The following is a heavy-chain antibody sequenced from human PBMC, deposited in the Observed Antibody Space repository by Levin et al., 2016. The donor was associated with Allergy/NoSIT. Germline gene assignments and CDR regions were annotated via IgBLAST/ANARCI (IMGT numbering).Heavy chain of an antibody. CDR3: VRTSSSNNNYFDL. V-gene: IGHV4-30-2*06. J-gene: IGHJ5*02. CDR1: GGSISSGGYS. CDR2: LYRDGST. Sequence: SETLSLTCAVSGGSISSGGYSWSWIRQSPGRGLQWIGHLYRDGSTYYNPSLTSRVTISVHTSRNQFSLQLTSVTAADTAVYYCVRTSSSNNNYFDLWGQGTLVTVSP. D-gene: IGHD2-2*01.